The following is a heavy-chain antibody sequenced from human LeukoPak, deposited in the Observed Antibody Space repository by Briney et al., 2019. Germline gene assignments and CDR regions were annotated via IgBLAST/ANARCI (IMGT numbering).Heavy chain of an antibody. V-gene: IGHV4-30-2*02. CDR3: ARQQQDAFDI. Sequence: PSQTLSLTCAVSGGSISSGGYSWSWIRQPPGKGLEWIGYIYHSGSTYYNPSLKSRVTISVDRSKNQFSLKLSSVTAADTAAYYCARQQQDAFDIWGQGTMVTVSS. CDR2: IYHSGST. CDR1: GGSISSGGYS. D-gene: IGHD6-13*01. J-gene: IGHJ3*02.